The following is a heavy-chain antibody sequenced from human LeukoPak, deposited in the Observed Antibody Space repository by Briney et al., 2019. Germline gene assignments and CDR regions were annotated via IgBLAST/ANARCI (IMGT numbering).Heavy chain of an antibody. CDR2: ISGGGGST. CDR3: AKDSAYSGGPFAGGFDH. Sequence: GGSLRLSCAASGFTFNSYAMSWVRQAPGKGLEWVSIISGGGGSTSYADSVKGRFTVSRDNSKNTLYLQMNSLRAEDTAVYYCAKDSAYSGGPFAGGFDHWGQGTLVTVSS. J-gene: IGHJ4*02. D-gene: IGHD5-18*01. V-gene: IGHV3-23*01. CDR1: GFTFNSYA.